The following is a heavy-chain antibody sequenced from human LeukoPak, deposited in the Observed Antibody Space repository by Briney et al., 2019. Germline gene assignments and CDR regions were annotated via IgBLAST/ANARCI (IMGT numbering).Heavy chain of an antibody. V-gene: IGHV3-30-3*01. J-gene: IGHJ4*02. CDR2: KAYDGGNK. Sequence: GRSLRLSCAASGFTFSSYAMHWVRQAPGKGLEWVAVKAYDGGNKYYADSVKGRFTISRDNSKNTLYLQMNSLRAEDTAVYYCAREVYYDSSGYYPYCFDYWGQGTLVTVPS. D-gene: IGHD3-22*01. CDR3: AREVYYDSSGYYPYCFDY. CDR1: GFTFSSYA.